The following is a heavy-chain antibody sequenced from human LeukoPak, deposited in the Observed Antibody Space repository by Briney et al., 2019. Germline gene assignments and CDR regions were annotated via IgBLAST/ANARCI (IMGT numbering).Heavy chain of an antibody. D-gene: IGHD6-6*01. J-gene: IGHJ4*02. CDR2: ISSTSISI. Sequence: GGSLRLSCAASGFAFSTYTINWVRQAPGKGLEWVSSISSTSISIYYTDSVKGRFTISRDNAKNSLFLQMNSLSVEDTALYYCVRSGSFSSSSGIFDFSGQGTLVTVSS. CDR3: VRSGSFSSSSGIFDF. CDR1: GFAFSTYT. V-gene: IGHV3-21*01.